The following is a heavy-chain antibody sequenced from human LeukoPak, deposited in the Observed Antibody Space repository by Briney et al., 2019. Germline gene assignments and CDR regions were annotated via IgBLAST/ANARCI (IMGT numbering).Heavy chain of an antibody. J-gene: IGHJ5*02. CDR1: RFAVSSNF. V-gene: IGHV3-53*04. CDR2: IYSDGTT. CDR3: ASAGYASWFDP. D-gene: IGHD3-16*01. Sequence: GGSLRLSCAASRFAVSSNFMSWVRQAPGKGLEWVSTIYSDGTTYYADSVKGRFTISRHNSKNTLYLQMNSLRAEDTAVYYCASAGYASWFDPWGQGTLVTVSS.